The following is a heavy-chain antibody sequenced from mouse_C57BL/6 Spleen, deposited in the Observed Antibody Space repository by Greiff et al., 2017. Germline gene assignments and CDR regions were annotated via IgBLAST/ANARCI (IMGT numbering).Heavy chain of an antibody. CDR3: ARRRYDSSFAY. J-gene: IGHJ3*01. CDR2: INPSTGGT. CDR1: GYSFTGYY. V-gene: IGHV1-42*01. Sequence: VQLKQSGPELVKPGASVKISCKASGYSFTGYYMNWVKQSPEKSLEWIGEINPSTGGTTYNQKFKAKATLTVDKSSSTAYMQLKSLTSEDSAVYYCARRRYDSSFAYWGQGTLVTVSA. D-gene: IGHD2-4*01.